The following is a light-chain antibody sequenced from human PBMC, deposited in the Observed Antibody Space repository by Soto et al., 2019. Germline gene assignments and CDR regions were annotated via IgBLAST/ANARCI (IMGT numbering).Light chain of an antibody. Sequence: DIQMTQSPSSLSASVGDRVTITCRASQSIDTYLNWYQEKPGKAPNLLIYAASTLQSGVPSRFSGSGSGTDFTLTSSNLQPEDFATYYCQQSYSPLVTFGGGTKVEVK. J-gene: IGKJ4*01. CDR2: AAS. CDR1: QSIDTY. CDR3: QQSYSPLVT. V-gene: IGKV1-39*01.